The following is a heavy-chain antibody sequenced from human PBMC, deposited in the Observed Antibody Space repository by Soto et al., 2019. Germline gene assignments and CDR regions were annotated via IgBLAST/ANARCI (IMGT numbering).Heavy chain of an antibody. Sequence: EVQLLESGGGLVQPGGSLRLSCAASGFTFSSYAMSWVRQAPGKGLEWVSAISGSGGSTYYADSVKGRFTISRDNSKNTLYLQMNSLRVEDTAVYYCATMTMVTIGRWYFDLWGRGTLVTVSS. CDR2: ISGSGGST. J-gene: IGHJ2*01. V-gene: IGHV3-23*01. D-gene: IGHD4-17*01. CDR1: GFTFSSYA. CDR3: ATMTMVTIGRWYFDL.